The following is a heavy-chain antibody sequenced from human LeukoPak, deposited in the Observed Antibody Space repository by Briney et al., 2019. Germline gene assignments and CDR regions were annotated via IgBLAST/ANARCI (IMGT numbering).Heavy chain of an antibody. J-gene: IGHJ4*02. CDR2: IIPTTGLA. CDR1: GGTFTNPA. V-gene: IGHV1-69*04. D-gene: IGHD5-24*01. CDR3: ARAPPRLDGYILYY. Sequence: SVKVSCKASGGTFTNPAISWVRQAPGQGLEWMGRIIPTTGLANYAQKFQGRVTITADKSTSTAYMELSSLRSEDTAVYYCARAPPRLDGYILYYWGQGTLATVSS.